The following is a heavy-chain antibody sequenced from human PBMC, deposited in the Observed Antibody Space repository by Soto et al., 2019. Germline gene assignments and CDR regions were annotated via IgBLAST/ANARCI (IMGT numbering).Heavy chain of an antibody. CDR1: GGSISSYY. J-gene: IGHJ6*02. Sequence: SETLSLTCTVSGGSISSYYWSWIRQPPGKGLEWIGYIYYSGSTNYNPSLKSRVTISVDTSKNQFSLKLSSVTAADTAVYYCVREGEYSSSSGESYYYYYGMDVWGQGTTVTVSS. CDR2: IYYSGST. D-gene: IGHD6-6*01. V-gene: IGHV4-59*01. CDR3: VREGEYSSSSGESYYYYYGMDV.